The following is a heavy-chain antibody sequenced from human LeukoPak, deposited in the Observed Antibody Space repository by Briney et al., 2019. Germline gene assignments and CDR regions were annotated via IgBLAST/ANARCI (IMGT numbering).Heavy chain of an antibody. CDR3: AQDGDFDY. Sequence: GGSLRLSCAASGFTFSSYAMHWVRQAPGKGLEWVAVISYDGSNKYYADSVKGRFTISRDNSKNTLYLQMNSLRAEDTAVYYCAQDGDFDYWGQGTLVTVSS. V-gene: IGHV3-30*04. CDR1: GFTFSSYA. J-gene: IGHJ4*02. D-gene: IGHD4-17*01. CDR2: ISYDGSNK.